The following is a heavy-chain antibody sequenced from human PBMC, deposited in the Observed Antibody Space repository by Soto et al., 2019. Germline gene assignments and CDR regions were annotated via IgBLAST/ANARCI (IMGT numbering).Heavy chain of an antibody. V-gene: IGHV1-69*12. J-gene: IGHJ1*01. CDR2: INPIFGTA. Sequence: QVQLVQSGAEVKKPGSSVKVSCKASGGTFSTYPISWVRQAPGQGLEWMGGINPIFGTANYAQKLQGRVTITADESTTTAYMQLSSLRSDDTAVYYCARRRASNDEAYQHWGQGTLVTVSS. D-gene: IGHD4-4*01. CDR3: ARRRASNDEAYQH. CDR1: GGTFSTYP.